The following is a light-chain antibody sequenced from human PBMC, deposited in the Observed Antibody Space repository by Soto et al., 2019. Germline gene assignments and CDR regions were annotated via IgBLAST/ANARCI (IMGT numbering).Light chain of an antibody. CDR1: QGVTTN. Sequence: IVLTQSPGPLSLSPGARATLSCRAGQGVTTNFAWYQQKSGQSPRLLIYDVSIRATGVPARFSGTGSETDFTLTISGLQSEDSAVYFCQQYNNWPFSFGQGTRLEI. CDR2: DVS. V-gene: IGKV3-15*01. CDR3: QQYNNWPFS. J-gene: IGKJ5*01.